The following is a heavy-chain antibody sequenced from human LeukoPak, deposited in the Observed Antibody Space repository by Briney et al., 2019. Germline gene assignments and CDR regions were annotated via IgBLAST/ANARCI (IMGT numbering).Heavy chain of an antibody. CDR1: GFTFSDYY. CDR3: ARDSSALAFDY. J-gene: IGHJ4*02. V-gene: IGHV3-11*04. Sequence: PGGSLRLSCAASGFTFSDYYMSWIRQAPGKGLEWVSYISSSGSSIYYADSVKGRFTISRDNAKNSLYLQMNSLRAGDTAVYYCARDSSALAFDYWGQGTLVTVSS. CDR2: ISSSGSSI.